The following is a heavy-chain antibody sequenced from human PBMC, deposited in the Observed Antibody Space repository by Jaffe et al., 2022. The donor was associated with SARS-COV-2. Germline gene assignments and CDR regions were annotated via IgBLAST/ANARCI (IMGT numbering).Heavy chain of an antibody. V-gene: IGHV4-38-2*02. CDR1: GYSISSGYW. D-gene: IGHD3-22*01. CDR2: MFHSGTT. J-gene: IGHJ4*02. Sequence: QVQLQESGPGLVKPSETLSLTCSVSGYSISSGYWWAWIRQPPGKGPEWIGSMFHSGTTAYNPSLESRVTISADTSKNQFSVRLTSVTAADTGVYYCARVNFDTSGQYRLDFWGQGTLVSVSS. CDR3: ARVNFDTSGQYRLDF.